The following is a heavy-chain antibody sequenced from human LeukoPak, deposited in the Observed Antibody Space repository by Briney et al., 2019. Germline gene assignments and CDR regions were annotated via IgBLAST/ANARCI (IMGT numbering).Heavy chain of an antibody. J-gene: IGHJ4*02. CDR3: AKEGDCSSTSCHFDY. CDR1: GYTFTNYY. Sequence: ASVKVSCKASGYTFTNYYMHWVRQAPGQGFEWMGWINPNSGDTNYAQKFQGRVTMTRDTSISTAYMELSRLRSDDTAVYYCAKEGDCSSTSCHFDYWGQGTLVTVSS. D-gene: IGHD2-2*01. CDR2: INPNSGDT. V-gene: IGHV1-2*02.